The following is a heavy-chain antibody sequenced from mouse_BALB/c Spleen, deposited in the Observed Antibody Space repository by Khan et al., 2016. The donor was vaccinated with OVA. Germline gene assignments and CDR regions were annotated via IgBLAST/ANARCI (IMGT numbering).Heavy chain of an antibody. CDR2: INPESGGT. D-gene: IGHD3-1*01. CDR3: ARGGFGGFAY. CDR1: GYAFTNYL. Sequence: QVQLKQSGAELVRPGTSVKVSCKASGYAFTNYLIEWVKQRPGQGLEWIGVINPESGGTNYNEKFKGKATLTADKSSSTAYMQLSSLTSDVSAVYFCARGGFGGFAYWGQGTLVTVSA. J-gene: IGHJ3*01. V-gene: IGHV1-54*01.